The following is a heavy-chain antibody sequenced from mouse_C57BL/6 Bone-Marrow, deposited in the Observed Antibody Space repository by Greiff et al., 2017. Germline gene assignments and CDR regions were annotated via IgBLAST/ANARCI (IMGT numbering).Heavy chain of an antibody. Sequence: VQLQESGAELARPGASVKLSCKASGYTFTSYGISWVKQRTGQGLEWIGEIYPRSGNTYYNEQFKGKATLTADKSSSTAYMELRSLTSEDSAVYFCARERITTALFDYWGQGTTLTVSS. CDR2: IYPRSGNT. D-gene: IGHD1-2*01. V-gene: IGHV1-81*01. CDR3: ARERITTALFDY. J-gene: IGHJ2*01. CDR1: GYTFTSYG.